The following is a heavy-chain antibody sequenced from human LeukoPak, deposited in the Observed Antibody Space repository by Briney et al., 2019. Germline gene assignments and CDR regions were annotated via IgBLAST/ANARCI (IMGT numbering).Heavy chain of an antibody. Sequence: KPSETLSLTCAVSGYSISSGYYWGWIRQPPGKGLEWIGSFYHSGSAYYNPSLKSRVTISLDTSKNQFSLKVNSVTAADTAVYYCAMLNNYDNTWGQGTLVTVSS. CDR1: GYSISSGYY. D-gene: IGHD3-22*01. CDR2: FYHSGSA. CDR3: AMLNNYDNT. J-gene: IGHJ5*02. V-gene: IGHV4-38-2*01.